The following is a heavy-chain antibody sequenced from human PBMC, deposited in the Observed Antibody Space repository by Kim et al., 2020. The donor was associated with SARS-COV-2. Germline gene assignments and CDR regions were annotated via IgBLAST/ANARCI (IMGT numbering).Heavy chain of an antibody. CDR2: LYSRGTT. Sequence: GGSLRLSCVASGFNVSSKYMSWIRQAPGKGLEWVSVLYSRGTTYYTDSVQGRFTISRDNSKNTLYLQMTRLRAEDTAVYYCARETAARFDFWGQGTLVTVSS. V-gene: IGHV3-53*01. CDR1: GFNVSSKY. CDR3: ARETAARFDF. J-gene: IGHJ4*02. D-gene: IGHD6-13*01.